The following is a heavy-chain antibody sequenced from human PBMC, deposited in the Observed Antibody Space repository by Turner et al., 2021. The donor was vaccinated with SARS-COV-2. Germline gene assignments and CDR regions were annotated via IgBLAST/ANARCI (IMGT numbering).Heavy chain of an antibody. CDR3: AIKLWYISGWYAVDP. CDR2: INHSGST. D-gene: IGHD6-19*01. V-gene: IGHV4-34*01. CDR1: GGSFSGYY. J-gene: IGHJ5*02. Sequence: QVQLQQWGAGLLKPSETLSLPCAVYGGSFSGYYWSWNRQPPGKGLEWIGEINHSGSTNYNPSLKSRVTISVDTSKNQFSLKLSSVTAADTAVYYCAIKLWYISGWYAVDPWGQGTLVTVSS.